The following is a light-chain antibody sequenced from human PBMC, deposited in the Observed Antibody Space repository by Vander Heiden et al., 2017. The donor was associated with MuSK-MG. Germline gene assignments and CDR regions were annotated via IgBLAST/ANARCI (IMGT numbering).Light chain of an antibody. CDR2: DGS. CDR1: QNVNPY. J-gene: IGKJ1*01. CDR3: QQGGT. V-gene: IGKV3-11*01. Sequence: ENVLTQSPTTLSLSPGERATLSCRASQNVNPYLAWYQQKPGQVPRLLIYDGSNRATGIPARFSGSGFGTDFTLTISILEPEDSAVYYCQQGGTFGQGTKVEI.